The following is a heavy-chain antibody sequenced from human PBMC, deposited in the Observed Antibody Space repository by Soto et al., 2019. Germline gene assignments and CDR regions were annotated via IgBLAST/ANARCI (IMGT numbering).Heavy chain of an antibody. J-gene: IGHJ4*02. CDR1: GFTFSSYD. CDR3: ARGTRSSSWYYFDY. D-gene: IGHD6-13*01. V-gene: IGHV3-13*01. Sequence: LSLTCAASGFTFSSYDMHWVRQATGKGLEWVSAIGTAGDTYYPGSVKGRFTISRENAKNSLYLQMNSLRAGDTAVYYCARGTRSSSWYYFDYWGQGTLVTVSS. CDR2: IGTAGDT.